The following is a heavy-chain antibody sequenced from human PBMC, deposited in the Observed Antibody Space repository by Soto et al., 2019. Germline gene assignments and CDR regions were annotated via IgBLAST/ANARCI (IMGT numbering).Heavy chain of an antibody. V-gene: IGHV4-34*01. CDR2: INHSGST. Sequence: QVQLQQWGAGLLKPSETLSLTCAVYGGSFSGYYWSWIRQPPGKGLEWIGEINHSGSTNYNPSLKSRVTISVDTSKNQFSLKLSSVTAADTAVYYCAREGGRNWFDPWGQGTLVTVSS. CDR1: GGSFSGYY. CDR3: AREGGRNWFDP. J-gene: IGHJ5*02. D-gene: IGHD1-26*01.